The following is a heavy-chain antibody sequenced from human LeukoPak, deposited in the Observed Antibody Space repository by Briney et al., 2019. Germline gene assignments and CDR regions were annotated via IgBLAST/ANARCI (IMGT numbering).Heavy chain of an antibody. V-gene: IGHV5-51*01. CDR2: IYPGDSDT. CDR3: ARHNLGNWNDGGGDNWFDP. Sequence: GESLKISCKGSGYSFTSYWIGWVRQMPGKGLEWMEIIYPGDSDTRYSPSFQGQVTISADKSISTAYLQWSSLKASDTAMYYCARHNLGNWNDGGGDNWFDPGGQGTLVTVSS. CDR1: GYSFTSYW. D-gene: IGHD1-1*01. J-gene: IGHJ5*02.